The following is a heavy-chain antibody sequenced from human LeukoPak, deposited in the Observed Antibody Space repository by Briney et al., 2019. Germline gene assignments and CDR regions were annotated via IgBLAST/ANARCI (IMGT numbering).Heavy chain of an antibody. D-gene: IGHD3-3*01. CDR2: ISGSGGST. Sequence: HPGGSLRLSCAASGLTGSHNYMSWVRQAPGKGLEWVSAISGSGGSTYYADSVKGRFTISRDNSKNTLYLQMNSLRAEDTAVYYCAKGADDFWSGYYWVYFDYWGQGTLVTVSS. J-gene: IGHJ4*02. CDR3: AKGADDFWSGYYWVYFDY. V-gene: IGHV3-23*01. CDR1: GLTGSHNY.